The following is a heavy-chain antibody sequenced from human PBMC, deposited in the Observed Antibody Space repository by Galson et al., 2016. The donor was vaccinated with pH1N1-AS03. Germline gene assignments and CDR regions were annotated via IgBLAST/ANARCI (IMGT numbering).Heavy chain of an antibody. J-gene: IGHJ4*02. D-gene: IGHD5-12*01. Sequence: SLRLSCAASEFTFSIYHMSWVRQAPGKGLEWVSYINRRSDTIYYADSVKGRFTISRDNAKNSLYLQMRSLRDDDPAGYYGARDSGYGGTFDNWGQGALVTVSS. CDR3: ARDSGYGGTFDN. CDR1: EFTFSIYH. CDR2: INRRSDTI. V-gene: IGHV3-48*02.